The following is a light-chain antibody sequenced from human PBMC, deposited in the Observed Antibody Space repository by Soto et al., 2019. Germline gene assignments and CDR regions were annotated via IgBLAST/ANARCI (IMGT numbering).Light chain of an antibody. CDR1: SSDVGAYNY. V-gene: IGLV2-14*01. CDR2: EVT. J-gene: IGLJ3*02. CDR3: DSYTSSSRV. Sequence: QSALTQPASVSVSRGQSITISCTGTSSDVGAYNYVSWYQQHPGKAPKLIIYEVTNRPSGVSDRFSASKSGNTASLTISGLQAEDEADYYCDSYTSSSRVFGGGTKVTVL.